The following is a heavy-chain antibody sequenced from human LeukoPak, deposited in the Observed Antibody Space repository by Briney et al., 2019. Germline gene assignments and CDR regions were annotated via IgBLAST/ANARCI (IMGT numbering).Heavy chain of an antibody. CDR3: ARDRGYDSSEY. V-gene: IGHV1-18*01. Sequence: ASLMASCKASGYTFTSYGISWVRQAPGQGLEWMGWISAYNGNTNYAQKLQGRVTMTTDTSTSTAYMELRSLRSDDTAVYYCARDRGYDSSEYWGQGTLVTVSS. D-gene: IGHD3-22*01. J-gene: IGHJ4*02. CDR2: ISAYNGNT. CDR1: GYTFTSYG.